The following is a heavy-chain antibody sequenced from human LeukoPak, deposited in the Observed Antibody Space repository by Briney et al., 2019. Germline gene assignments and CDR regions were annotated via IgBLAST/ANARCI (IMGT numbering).Heavy chain of an antibody. CDR2: ISGSGGST. D-gene: IGHD3-16*02. J-gene: IGHJ6*02. CDR3: ARDPYYDYVWDSYRYYYYGMDV. V-gene: IGHV3-23*01. CDR1: GFTFSSYA. Sequence: GGSLRLSCAASGFTFSSYAMSWVRQAPGKGLEWVSAISGSGGSTYYADSVKGRFTISRDNSKNTLYLQMNSLRAEDTAVYYCARDPYYDYVWDSYRYYYYGMDVWGQGTTVTVSS.